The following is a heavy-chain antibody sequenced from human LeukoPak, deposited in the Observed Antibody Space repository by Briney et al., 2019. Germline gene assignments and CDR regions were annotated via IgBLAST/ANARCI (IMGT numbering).Heavy chain of an antibody. J-gene: IGHJ4*02. CDR2: ISGSGAST. V-gene: IGHV3-23*01. D-gene: IGHD1-26*01. Sequence: PGGSLRLSCLTSGFTLSTNAMSWVRQAPGMGLEWISGISGSGASTYYADSVKGRFTISRDDSRNTLYLQMNSLRGDDTAVYYCAKDVGKWESLHFFDYWGQGTLVTVSS. CDR1: GFTLSTNA. CDR3: AKDVGKWESLHFFDY.